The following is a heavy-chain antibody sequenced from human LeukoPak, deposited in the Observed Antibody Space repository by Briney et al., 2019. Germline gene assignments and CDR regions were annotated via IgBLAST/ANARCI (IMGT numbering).Heavy chain of an antibody. Sequence: GGSLRLSCAASGFTFSNFLMTWVRHSPGKGLEWVASINEDGSRELYVDSAKGRFSISRDNANNALSLQLNSLRVEDTAVYYCARDPPRRSDFWGQGTLVTVSS. J-gene: IGHJ4*02. CDR3: ARDPPRRSDF. CDR1: GFTFSNFL. CDR2: INEDGSRE. V-gene: IGHV3-7*01.